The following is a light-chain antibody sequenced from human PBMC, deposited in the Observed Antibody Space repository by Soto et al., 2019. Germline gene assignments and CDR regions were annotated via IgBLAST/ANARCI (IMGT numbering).Light chain of an antibody. J-gene: IGKJ3*01. CDR1: QSVSSY. V-gene: IGKV3-11*01. CDR3: QQRSCWPFT. Sequence: EIVLTQSPATLSLSPGERATLSCRASQSVSSYLAWYQQKPGQGPRLLIYDASNRATGIPARFSGSGSGTDFTLTISSLEPEDFAVYYCQQRSCWPFTFGPGTKVDIK. CDR2: DAS.